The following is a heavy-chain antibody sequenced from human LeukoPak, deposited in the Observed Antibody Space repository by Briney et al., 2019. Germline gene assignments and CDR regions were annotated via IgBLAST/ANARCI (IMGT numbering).Heavy chain of an antibody. J-gene: IGHJ4*02. CDR1: GFTFSNYG. Sequence: GGSLRLSCAASGFTFSNYGMHWVRQAPGKGLEWVSVISNDASNKYYADSVKGRFTISRDNSKNTLYLQMNSLRPEDTAMYYCRVWFGELLSEHFDYWGQGTLVTVSS. D-gene: IGHD3-10*01. CDR3: RVWFGELLSEHFDY. CDR2: ISNDASNK. V-gene: IGHV3-30*03.